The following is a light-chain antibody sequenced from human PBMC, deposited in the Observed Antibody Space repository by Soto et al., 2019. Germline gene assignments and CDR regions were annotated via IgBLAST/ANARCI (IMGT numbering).Light chain of an antibody. CDR3: CSYAGSTTYV. V-gene: IGLV2-23*01. CDR1: SSDVGSYNL. J-gene: IGLJ1*01. CDR2: EGS. Sequence: QSAPTQPASVSGSPGQSITISCTGTSSDVGSYNLVSWYQQHPGKAPKLMIYEGSKRPSGVSNRFSGSKSGNTASLTIPGLPAEDEADYYCCSYAGSTTYVFGTGTKVTVL.